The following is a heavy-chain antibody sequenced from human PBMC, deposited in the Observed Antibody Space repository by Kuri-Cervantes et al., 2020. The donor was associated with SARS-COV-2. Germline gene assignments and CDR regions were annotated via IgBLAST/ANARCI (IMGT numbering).Heavy chain of an antibody. J-gene: IGHJ3*01. CDR3: AKDPWAVVFSGAFDP. Sequence: YWAASGFTFTTFAMSWVRQAPGKGLEWVSTINYNAESTYHADSVKGRFTISRDNSQNTLFLQMDNLRAEDTATYYCAKDPWAVVFSGAFDPWGQGTMVTVSS. D-gene: IGHD1-26*01. CDR2: INYNAEST. V-gene: IGHV3-23*01. CDR1: GFTFTTFA.